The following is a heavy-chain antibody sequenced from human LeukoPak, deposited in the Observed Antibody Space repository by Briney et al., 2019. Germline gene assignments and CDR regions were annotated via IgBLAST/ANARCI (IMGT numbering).Heavy chain of an antibody. J-gene: IGHJ4*02. CDR1: GGSFSGYY. V-gene: IGHV4-34*01. CDR3: ARGLRSGSPDY. CDR2: INHSGST. D-gene: IGHD3-10*01. Sequence: PSETLSLTCAVYGGSFSGYYWSWIRQPPGKGLEWIGEINHSGSTNYNPSLKSRVTISVDTSKNQFSLKLSSVTAADTAVYYCARGLRSGSPDYWGQGTLVTVSS.